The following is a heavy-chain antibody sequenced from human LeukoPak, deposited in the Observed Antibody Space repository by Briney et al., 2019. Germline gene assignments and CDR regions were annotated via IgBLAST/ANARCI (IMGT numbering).Heavy chain of an antibody. CDR1: GFTFSSYS. Sequence: GGSLRLSCAASGFTFSSYSMNWVRQAPGKGLEWVSSISSSSSYIYYADSVKGRFTISRDNYKNTLYLQMNSLRAEDTAVYYCAKLTMIVAVMDAFDMWGQGTMVTVSS. V-gene: IGHV3-21*04. D-gene: IGHD3-22*01. J-gene: IGHJ3*02. CDR2: ISSSSSYI. CDR3: AKLTMIVAVMDAFDM.